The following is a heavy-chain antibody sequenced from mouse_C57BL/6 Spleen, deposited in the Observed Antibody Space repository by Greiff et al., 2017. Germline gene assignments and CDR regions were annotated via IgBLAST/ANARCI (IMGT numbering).Heavy chain of an antibody. Sequence: GGGLVQPKGSLKLSCAASGFSFNTYAMNWVRQAPGKGLEWVARIRSKRNNYATYYADSVKDRFTISRDDSESMLYLQMNNLKTEDTAMYYCVRRDDGYHAWFAYWGQGTLVTVSA. V-gene: IGHV10-1*01. J-gene: IGHJ3*01. CDR1: GFSFNTYA. D-gene: IGHD2-3*01. CDR3: VRRDDGYHAWFAY. CDR2: IRSKRNNYAT.